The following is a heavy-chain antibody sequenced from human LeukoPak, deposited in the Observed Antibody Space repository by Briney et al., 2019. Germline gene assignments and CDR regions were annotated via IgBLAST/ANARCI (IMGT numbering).Heavy chain of an antibody. CDR1: GFTFSSYA. D-gene: IGHD3-22*01. CDR3: AKDPLSSGYYYVDFDY. Sequence: GGSLRLSCATSGFTFSSYAMSWVRQAPGKGLEWVSAISGSGGSTYYADSVKGRFTISRDNSKNTLYLQMNSLRAEDTAVYYCAKDPLSSGYYYVDFDYWGQGTLVTVSS. V-gene: IGHV3-23*01. CDR2: ISGSGGST. J-gene: IGHJ4*02.